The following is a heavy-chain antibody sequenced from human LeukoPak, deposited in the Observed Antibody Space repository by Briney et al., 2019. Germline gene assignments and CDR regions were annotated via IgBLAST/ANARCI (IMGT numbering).Heavy chain of an antibody. J-gene: IGHJ6*02. D-gene: IGHD2-2*02. CDR3: ATTKDIVVVPAAIGYYYVMDV. CDR1: GFTFGSYS. V-gene: IGHV3-21*01. CDR2: ISSSSSYI. Sequence: GGSLRLSCAASGFTFGSYSMNWVRQAPGKGLEWVPSISSSSSYIYYADSVKGRFTISRDNAKNSLYLQMNSLRAEDTAVYYCATTKDIVVVPAAIGYYYVMDVWGQGTTVTVSS.